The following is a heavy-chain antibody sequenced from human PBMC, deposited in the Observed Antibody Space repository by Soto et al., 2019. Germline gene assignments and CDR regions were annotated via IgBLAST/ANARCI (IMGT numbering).Heavy chain of an antibody. V-gene: IGHV3-21*01. CDR1: GFTFSTYS. CDR3: AREGINNYNEYYFDS. Sequence: GGSLRLSCAASGFTFSTYSMNWVRQAPGKGLEWVSSISGSGNYAHYADFLRGRFTISRDNAKTSLYLQMNSLRAEDTAVYYCAREGINNYNEYYFDSWGQGTVVTVSS. CDR2: ISGSGNYA. D-gene: IGHD4-4*01. J-gene: IGHJ4*02.